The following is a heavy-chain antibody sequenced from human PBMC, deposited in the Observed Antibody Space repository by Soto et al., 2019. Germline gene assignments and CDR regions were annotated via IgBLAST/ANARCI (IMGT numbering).Heavy chain of an antibody. D-gene: IGHD6-6*01. Sequence: QVQLVQSGAEVKKPGASVKVSCKASGYTFTTYGISWVRQAPGQGLEWMGRISTYNGNTKYAQKRQGRVTMTTETSTSTAYMELRSLRSDDTAVYYCARDPQYSTSSQVFDSWGQGTLVTGSS. CDR1: GYTFTTYG. V-gene: IGHV1-18*01. CDR2: ISTYNGNT. CDR3: ARDPQYSTSSQVFDS. J-gene: IGHJ4*02.